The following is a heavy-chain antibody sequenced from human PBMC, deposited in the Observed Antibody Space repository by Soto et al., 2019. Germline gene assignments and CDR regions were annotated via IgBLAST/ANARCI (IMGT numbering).Heavy chain of an antibody. Sequence: EVQLVESGGGLVKPGGSLRLSCAASGFTFSDYDMTWVRQAPGKGLEWVSPITSNSIYKYSADSLKGRLTMSRDNAKNTLFLQINSRRAEDTAVYYCARDLSGGNYYYHGLDVWGHGTTVTVSS. J-gene: IGHJ6*02. CDR1: GFTFSDYD. D-gene: IGHD1-26*01. CDR2: ITSNSIYK. CDR3: ARDLSGGNYYYHGLDV. V-gene: IGHV3-21*01.